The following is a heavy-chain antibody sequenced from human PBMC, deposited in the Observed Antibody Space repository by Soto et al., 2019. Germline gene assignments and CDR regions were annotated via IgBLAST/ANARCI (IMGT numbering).Heavy chain of an antibody. CDR1: GYSFSTYD. CDR2: VNPKSGNT. CDR3: ARPYCDSTSCYTDWFDP. Sequence: QVQLVQSGAEVKKPGTSVKVSCKASGYSFSTYDINWVRQAAGQGLEWMGWVNPKSGNTDYAQRFRVRVTMTSNTSISTAYMELSALTPEATAVYYCARPYCDSTSCYTDWFDPWGQGTLVTVSS. D-gene: IGHD2-2*02. J-gene: IGHJ5*02. V-gene: IGHV1-8*01.